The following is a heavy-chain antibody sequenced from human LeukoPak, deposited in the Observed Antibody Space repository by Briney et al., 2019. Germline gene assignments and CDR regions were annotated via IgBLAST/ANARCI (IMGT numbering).Heavy chain of an antibody. CDR1: GFTFSSYA. CDR2: ISYDGSNK. CDR3: ARAWDSSGSNAFDI. V-gene: IGHV3-30-3*01. Sequence: PGGSLRLSCAASGFTFSSYAMHWVRQAPCKGLEWVAVISYDGSNKYYADSVKGRFTISRDNSKNTLYLQMNSLRVEDTAVYYCARAWDSSGSNAFDIWGQGTMVTVSS. J-gene: IGHJ3*02. D-gene: IGHD3-22*01.